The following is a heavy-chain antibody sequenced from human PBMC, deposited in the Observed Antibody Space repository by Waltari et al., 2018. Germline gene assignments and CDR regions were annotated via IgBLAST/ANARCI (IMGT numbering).Heavy chain of an antibody. CDR1: GFTFSSYS. CDR3: ARDLDSSGWHYYYGMDV. Sequence: EVQLVESGGGLVKPGGSLRLSCAASGFTFSSYSMNWVRQAPGKGLEWVSSISSSSSSYIYYADSVKGRFTISRDNAKNSLYLQMNSLRAEDTAVYYCARDLDSSGWHYYYGMDVWGQGTTVTVSS. CDR2: ISSSSSSYI. D-gene: IGHD6-19*01. J-gene: IGHJ6*02. V-gene: IGHV3-21*01.